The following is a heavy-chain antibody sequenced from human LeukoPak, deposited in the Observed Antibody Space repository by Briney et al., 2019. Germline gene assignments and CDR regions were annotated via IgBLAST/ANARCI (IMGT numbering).Heavy chain of an antibody. V-gene: IGHV3-74*01. CDR1: GFTFSSYW. CDR3: ASVYYYYGMDV. CDR2: INSDGSST. J-gene: IGHJ6*02. Sequence: GGSLRLSCAASGFTFSSYWMHWVRQAPGKGLVWVSRINSDGSSTSYADSVKGRFTISRDNAKNTLYLQMNSLRAEDTAVYYCASVYYYYGMDVWGQGTTVTVSS.